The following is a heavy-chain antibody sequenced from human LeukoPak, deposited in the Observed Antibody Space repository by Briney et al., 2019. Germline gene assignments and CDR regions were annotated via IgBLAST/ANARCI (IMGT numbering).Heavy chain of an antibody. D-gene: IGHD3-22*01. J-gene: IGHJ4*02. CDR1: GFTFSRSV. CDR2: ISGRGGST. V-gene: IGHV3-23*01. CDR3: AKGPTSGNYYDSSGYYPHFDY. Sequence: GGSLRLSCAASGFTFSRSVMPWVRQAPGKGLECVSAISGRGGSTYYADSVKDRFTISRDNSKNTLYLQMNSLRAEDTAVYYCAKGPTSGNYYDSSGYYPHFDYWGQGTLVADSS.